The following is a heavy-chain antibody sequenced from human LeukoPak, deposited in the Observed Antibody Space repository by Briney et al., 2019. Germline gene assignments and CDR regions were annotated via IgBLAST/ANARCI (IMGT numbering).Heavy chain of an antibody. Sequence: ASVKVSCKSSGYTVTDYYMQWVRQAPGQGLEWMGWINPSGDNTAYAQKFRGRVTMTRDTSTSTVYMELSSLRSEDTAVYYCAREFSIRDGYNEVAQKSFDYWGQGTLVTVSS. J-gene: IGHJ4*02. CDR1: GYTVTDYY. CDR2: INPSGDNT. CDR3: AREFSIRDGYNEVAQKSFDY. D-gene: IGHD5-24*01. V-gene: IGHV1-46*01.